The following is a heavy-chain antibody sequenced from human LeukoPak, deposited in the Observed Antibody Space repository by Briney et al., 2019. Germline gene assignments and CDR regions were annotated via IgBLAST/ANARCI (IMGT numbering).Heavy chain of an antibody. CDR3: ASLGGYGYGNY. V-gene: IGHV3-30-3*01. CDR1: GFTFSSYA. J-gene: IGHJ4*02. Sequence: PGRSLRLSCAAAGFTFSSYAMHWVRQAPGKGLEWVAVISYDGSNKYYADSVKGRFTISRDNSKNTLYLQMNSLRAEDTAVYYCASLGGYGYGNYWGQGTPVTVSS. CDR2: ISYDGSNK. D-gene: IGHD5-12*01.